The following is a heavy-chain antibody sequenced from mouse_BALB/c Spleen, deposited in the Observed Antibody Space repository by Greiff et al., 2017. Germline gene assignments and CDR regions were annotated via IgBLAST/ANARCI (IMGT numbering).Heavy chain of an antibody. CDR1: GFSLTSYD. CDR2: IWTGGGT. Sequence: VHLVESGPGLVAPSQSLSITCTVSGFSLTSYDISWIRQPPGKGLEWLGVIWTGGGTNYNSAFMSRLSISKDNSKSQVFLKMNSLQTDDTAIYYCVRGNYNAMDYWGQGTSVTVSS. D-gene: IGHD2-1*01. V-gene: IGHV2-9-2*01. J-gene: IGHJ4*01. CDR3: VRGNYNAMDY.